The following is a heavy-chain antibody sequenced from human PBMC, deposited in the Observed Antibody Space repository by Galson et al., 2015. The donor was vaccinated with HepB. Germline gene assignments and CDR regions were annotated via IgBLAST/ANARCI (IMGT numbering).Heavy chain of an antibody. Sequence: SVKVSCKASGYTFTTYAMNWVRQAPGQGLEWMGWINTNTGNPTYAQGFTGRFVFPLDTSVSTAYLQISSLKAEDTAVYYCARASSGELAATYYYYYYGMDVWGQGTTVTVSS. D-gene: IGHD3-3*01. J-gene: IGHJ6*02. CDR1: GYTFTTYA. V-gene: IGHV7-4-1*02. CDR3: ARASSGELAATYYYYYYGMDV. CDR2: INTNTGNP.